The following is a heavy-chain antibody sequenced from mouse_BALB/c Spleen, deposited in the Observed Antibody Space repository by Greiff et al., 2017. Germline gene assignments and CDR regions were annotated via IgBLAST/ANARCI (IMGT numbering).Heavy chain of an antibody. J-gene: IGHJ3*01. CDR3: ARPYYYGSSYGGFAY. D-gene: IGHD1-1*01. V-gene: IGHV4-1*02. CDR1: GFDFSRYW. Sequence: EVKLMESGGGLVQPGGSLKLSCAASGFDFSRYWMSWVRQAPGKGLEWIGEINPDSSTINYTPSLKDKFIISRDNAKNTLYLQMSKVRSEDTALYYCARPYYYGSSYGGFAYWGQGTLVTVSA. CDR2: INPDSSTI.